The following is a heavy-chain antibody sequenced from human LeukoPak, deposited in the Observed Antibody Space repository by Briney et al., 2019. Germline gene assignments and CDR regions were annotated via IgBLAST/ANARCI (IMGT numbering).Heavy chain of an antibody. CDR3: AREAVGYAFDI. V-gene: IGHV1-69*05. CDR2: IIPIFGTA. CDR1: GGTFISYA. J-gene: IGHJ3*02. Sequence: GASVKVSCKASGGTFISYAISWVRQAPGQGLEWMGGIIPIFGTANYAQKFQGRVTITTDESTSTAYMELSSLRSEDTAVYYCAREAVGYAFDIWGQGTMVTVSS.